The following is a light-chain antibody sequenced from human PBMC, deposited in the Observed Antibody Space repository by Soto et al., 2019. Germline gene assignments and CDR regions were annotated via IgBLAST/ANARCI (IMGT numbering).Light chain of an antibody. Sequence: EIMMTQSPATLSVSPGERATLSCRASHTVTSNLAWYQQKPGQAPRLLIYGASPRATGIPARFSGSGSGTEFTLTIYSLQSEDFAVYYCQQYNYWPRTFGQGTKVEIK. CDR2: GAS. J-gene: IGKJ1*01. CDR1: HTVTSN. CDR3: QQYNYWPRT. V-gene: IGKV3-15*01.